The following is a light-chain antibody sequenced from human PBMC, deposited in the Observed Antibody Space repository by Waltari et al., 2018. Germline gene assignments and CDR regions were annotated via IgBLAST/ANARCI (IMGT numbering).Light chain of an antibody. CDR1: QSVTTP. CDR3: QETYTPPWT. J-gene: IGKJ1*01. CDR2: SAS. V-gene: IGKV1-39*01. Sequence: DIQMTQSPLSLSASVGDRVTVPCRASQSVTTPLNWYQHKPGNAPELLFYSASFLETGVPSRFSAGGSGTDFNFTITAVQPEDFATYYCQETYTPPWTFGPGTRLEIK.